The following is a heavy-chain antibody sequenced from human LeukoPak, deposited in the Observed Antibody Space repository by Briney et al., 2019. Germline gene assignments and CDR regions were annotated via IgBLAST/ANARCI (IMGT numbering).Heavy chain of an antibody. CDR3: ASLVGGLRRENYYYYGMDV. D-gene: IGHD5-12*01. V-gene: IGHV1-69*02. CDR1: GGTFSSYT. Sequence: ASVKVSCKASGGTFSSYTISWVRQAPGQGLEWMGRIIPILGIANYAQKFQGRVTITADKSTSTAYIELSSLRSEDTAVDYCASLVGGLRRENYYYYGMDVWGQGTTVTVSS. J-gene: IGHJ6*02. CDR2: IIPILGIA.